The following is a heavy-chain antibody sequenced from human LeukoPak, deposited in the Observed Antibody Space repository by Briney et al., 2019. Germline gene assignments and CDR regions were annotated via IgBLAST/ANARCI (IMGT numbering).Heavy chain of an antibody. CDR1: GFTFSSYG. J-gene: IGHJ4*02. CDR3: AAGLEMGY. D-gene: IGHD5-24*01. CDR2: IRSSGDAT. Sequence: PGGSLRLSCAASGFTFSSYGMSWVRQAPGKGLEWVSYIRSSGDATYYADSVKGRFTVSRDNAQTSLYLQMSSLRDEDTAVYYCAAGLEMGYWGQGTLVTVSS. V-gene: IGHV3-48*02.